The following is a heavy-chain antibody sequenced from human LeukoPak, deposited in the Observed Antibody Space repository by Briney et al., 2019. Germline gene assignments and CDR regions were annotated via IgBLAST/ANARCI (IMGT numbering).Heavy chain of an antibody. Sequence: SETLSLTCAVYGGSFRGYYWSWTRHPPGGGLEWFGEINHSGSTNYNPSLKSRVTISVDTSKNQFSLKLSSVTAADTAVYYCARMDINGYDYAFDYWGQGTLVTVSS. V-gene: IGHV4-34*01. CDR1: GGSFRGYY. CDR3: ARMDINGYDYAFDY. CDR2: INHSGST. J-gene: IGHJ4*02. D-gene: IGHD5-12*01.